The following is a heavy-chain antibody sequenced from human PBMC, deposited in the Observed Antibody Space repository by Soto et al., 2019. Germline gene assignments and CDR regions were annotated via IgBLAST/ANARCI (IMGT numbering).Heavy chain of an antibody. CDR3: ARIFGYYDSSGYYSYFDY. D-gene: IGHD3-22*01. J-gene: IGHJ4*02. CDR2: INAGNGNT. Sequence: VKVSCKASGYTFTSYAMHWVRQAPGQRLEWMGWINAGNGNTKYSQKFQGRVTITRDTSASTAYMELSSLRSEDTAVYYCARIFGYYDSSGYYSYFDYWGQGALVTVSS. V-gene: IGHV1-3*01. CDR1: GYTFTSYA.